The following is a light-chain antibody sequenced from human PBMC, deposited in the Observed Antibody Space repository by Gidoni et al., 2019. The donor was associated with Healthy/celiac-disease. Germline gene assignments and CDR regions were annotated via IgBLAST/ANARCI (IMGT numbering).Light chain of an antibody. J-gene: IGKJ2*02. CDR3: QQYYSTPRPWT. Sequence: DIVMTQAPDSLAVSLGERDTINCKSSQSVLYSSNNKNYLAWYQQQPGQPPKLLIYWASTREAGVPDRFSVSVSGTDFPLTISSLQAEDVAVYYCQQYYSTPRPWTFGQGTKLEIK. V-gene: IGKV4-1*01. CDR1: QSVLYSSNNKNY. CDR2: WAS.